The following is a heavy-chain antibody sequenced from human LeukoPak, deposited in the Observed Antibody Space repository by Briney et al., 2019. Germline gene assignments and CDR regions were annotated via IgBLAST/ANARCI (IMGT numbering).Heavy chain of an antibody. V-gene: IGHV3-64D*06. D-gene: IGHD3-9*01. J-gene: IGHJ4*02. CDR3: VKDLTGTWSFDY. CDR1: GFTLSNHF. CDR2: IGPNGAST. Sequence: GGSLRLSCSTSGFTLSNHFMHWVRQAPGKGLEYVSSIGPNGASTLYADSVKGRFTISRDNSKNALYLQLTSLRLEDTALYYCVKDLTGTWSFDYWGQGTLVTVSS.